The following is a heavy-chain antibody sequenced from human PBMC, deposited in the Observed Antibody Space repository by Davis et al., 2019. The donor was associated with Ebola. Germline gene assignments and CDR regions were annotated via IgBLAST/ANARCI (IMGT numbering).Heavy chain of an antibody. D-gene: IGHD2-8*02. CDR1: GGSISSGDYS. V-gene: IGHV4-30-4*08. J-gene: IGHJ4*02. CDR3: ARDDVTGLMDS. CDR2: IHHSGGT. Sequence: SETLSLTCTVSGGSISSGDYSWSWIRQSPGKGLEWIGYIHHSGGTYYNPSFKSRLTISVDTSKNQFFLRLTSVTAADTAVYYCARDDVTGLMDSWGQGTLVTASS.